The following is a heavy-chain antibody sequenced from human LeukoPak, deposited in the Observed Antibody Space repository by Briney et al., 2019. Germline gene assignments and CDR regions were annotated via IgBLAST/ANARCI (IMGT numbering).Heavy chain of an antibody. J-gene: IGHJ4*02. V-gene: IGHV1-46*01. CDR2: INPSGGST. D-gene: IGHD2-15*01. CDR1: GYTFTGYY. CDR3: ARDCSGGSCYPQGYFDY. Sequence: ASVKVSCKASGYTFTGYYMHWVRQAPGQGLEWMGIINPSGGSTSYAQKFQGRVTMTRDTSTSTVYMELSSLRSEDTAVYYCARDCSGGSCYPQGYFDYWGQGTLVTVSS.